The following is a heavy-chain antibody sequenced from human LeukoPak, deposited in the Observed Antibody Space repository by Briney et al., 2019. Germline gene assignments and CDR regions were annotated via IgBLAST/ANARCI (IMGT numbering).Heavy chain of an antibody. J-gene: IGHJ5*01. CDR3: ARGVGSSWPGWFDP. V-gene: IGHV3-48*03. CDR2: ISHSGRTI. Sequence: GGSLRLSCAASGFTFSNYELNWVRQAPGKGLEWVSYISHSGRTIYCADSVKGRFTISRDNANNSLYLQMNSLRADDTAVYYCARGVGSSWPGWFDPWGQGTLVTVSS. CDR1: GFTFSNYE. D-gene: IGHD6-13*01.